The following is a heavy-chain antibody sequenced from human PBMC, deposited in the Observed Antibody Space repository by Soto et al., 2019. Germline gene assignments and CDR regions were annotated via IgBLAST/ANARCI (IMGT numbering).Heavy chain of an antibody. CDR2: IYYSGST. D-gene: IGHD1-26*01. CDR1: GGSISSGGYY. CDR3: ARGEQGTGRYLIYFDY. J-gene: IGHJ4*02. V-gene: IGHV4-31*03. Sequence: PSETLSLTCTVSGGSISSGGYYWSWIRQHPGKGLEWIGYIYYSGSTYYNPSLKSRVTISVDTSKNQFSLKLSSVTAADTAVYYCARGEQGTGRYLIYFDYWGQGNMVTVYS.